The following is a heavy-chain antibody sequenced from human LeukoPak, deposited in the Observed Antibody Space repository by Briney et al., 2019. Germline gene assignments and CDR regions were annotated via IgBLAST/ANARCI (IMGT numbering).Heavy chain of an antibody. V-gene: IGHV4-39*01. Sequence: PSETLSLTCTVSGGSISSSSYYWGWIRQPPGKGLEWIGSIYYSGSTYYNPSLKSRVTISVDTSKNQFSLKLSSVTAADTAVYYCATTGKHYYGSGSYFRTYAFDIWGQGTMSPSLQ. CDR2: IYYSGST. J-gene: IGHJ3*02. D-gene: IGHD3-10*01. CDR3: ATTGKHYYGSGSYFRTYAFDI. CDR1: GGSISSSSYY.